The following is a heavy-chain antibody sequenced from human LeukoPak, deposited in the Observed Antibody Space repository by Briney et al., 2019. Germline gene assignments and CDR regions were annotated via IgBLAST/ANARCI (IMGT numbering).Heavy chain of an antibody. D-gene: IGHD2-15*01. CDR3: ARDQERYCSGGSCRFDY. Sequence: ASVKVSCKASGYTFTSYGISWVRQAPGQGLEWMGWISAYNGNTNYAQKLQGRVTMTKDTSTSTDYMELRSLRSDDTAVYYCARDQERYCSGGSCRFDYWGQGTRVTVSS. J-gene: IGHJ4*02. CDR2: ISAYNGNT. CDR1: GYTFTSYG. V-gene: IGHV1-18*01.